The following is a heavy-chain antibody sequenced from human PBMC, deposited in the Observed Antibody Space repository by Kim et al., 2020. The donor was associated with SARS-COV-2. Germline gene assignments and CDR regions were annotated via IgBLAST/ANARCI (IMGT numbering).Heavy chain of an antibody. Sequence: GGSLRLSCAASGFPISRTYMAWVRQAPGKGLEWVSILYRGGEIHYADSVRGRFTVSADNSKNVLDLHMNSLRAEDTAVYYCARGEDTWGYYALWAFDYWG. V-gene: IGHV3-53*01. D-gene: IGHD3-22*01. CDR3: ARGEDTWGYYALWAFDY. CDR2: LYRGGEI. J-gene: IGHJ4*01. CDR1: GFPISRTY.